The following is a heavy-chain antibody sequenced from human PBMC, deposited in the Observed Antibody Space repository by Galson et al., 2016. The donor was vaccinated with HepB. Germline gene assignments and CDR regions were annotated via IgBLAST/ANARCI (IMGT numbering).Heavy chain of an antibody. CDR2: ISGSGGST. D-gene: IGHD3-9*01. V-gene: IGHV3-23*01. Sequence: SLRLSCAASGFAFSNYAMSWVRQAPGKGLEWVSSISGSGGSTFYADSVKGRFTISRDNSKNTLYLQMNSLRAEDTAVYYCAKARDGLRYFDWYYFDYWGQGTLVTVSS. J-gene: IGHJ4*02. CDR3: AKARDGLRYFDWYYFDY. CDR1: GFAFSNYA.